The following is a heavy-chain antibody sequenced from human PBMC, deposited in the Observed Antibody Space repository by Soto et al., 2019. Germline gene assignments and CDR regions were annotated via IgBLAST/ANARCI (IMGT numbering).Heavy chain of an antibody. Sequence: GGSLRLSCSVSGFTFSNYWMHWVRQAPGKGPVWVSHINYDGSHTTYADSVKGRFTISRDNSKNTLYLQMNSLRAEDTAVYYCARATNYYYGMDVWGQGTTVTVSS. CDR1: GFTFSNYW. CDR2: INYDGSHT. J-gene: IGHJ6*02. D-gene: IGHD1-1*01. CDR3: ARATNYYYGMDV. V-gene: IGHV3-74*01.